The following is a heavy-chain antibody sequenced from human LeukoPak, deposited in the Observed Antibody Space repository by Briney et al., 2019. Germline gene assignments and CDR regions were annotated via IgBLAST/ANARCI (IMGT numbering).Heavy chain of an antibody. Sequence: ASVKVSCKAAGYTFTSYGIIWVRQAPGQGREWMGWISAYNGNTNYAQKLQGRVTMTTDTSTSTAYMELRSLRSDDTAVYYCARVGPHCSGGSCSIYYYYYMDVWGKGSTVTVSS. D-gene: IGHD2-15*01. CDR3: ARVGPHCSGGSCSIYYYYYMDV. CDR1: GYTFTSYG. J-gene: IGHJ6*03. CDR2: ISAYNGNT. V-gene: IGHV1-18*01.